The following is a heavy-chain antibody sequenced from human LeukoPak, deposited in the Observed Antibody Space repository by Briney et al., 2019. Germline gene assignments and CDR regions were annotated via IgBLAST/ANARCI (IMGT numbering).Heavy chain of an antibody. CDR2: IYSGGST. CDR1: GFTVSSNY. V-gene: IGHV3-66*01. J-gene: IGHJ5*02. Sequence: PGGSLRLSCAASGFTVSSNYMSWVRQAPGKGLEWVSVIYSGGSTYYADSVKGRFTISRDNSKNTLYLQMNSLRAEDTAVYYCAKVRGGSSTSADPWGQGTLVTVSS. D-gene: IGHD2-2*01. CDR3: AKVRGGSSTSADP.